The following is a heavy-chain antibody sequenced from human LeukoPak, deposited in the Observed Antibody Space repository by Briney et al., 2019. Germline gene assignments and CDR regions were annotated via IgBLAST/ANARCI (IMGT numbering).Heavy chain of an antibody. D-gene: IGHD6-6*01. V-gene: IGHV4-4*07. CDR3: ARLGRSSFFWREGNWFDP. Sequence: SETLSLTCTVSGGSISSYYWSWIRQPAGKGLEWIGRIYTSGSTNYNPSLKSRVTMSVDTSKNQFSLKLSSVTAADTAVYYCARLGRSSFFWREGNWFDPWGQGTLVTVSS. CDR2: IYTSGST. J-gene: IGHJ5*02. CDR1: GGSISSYY.